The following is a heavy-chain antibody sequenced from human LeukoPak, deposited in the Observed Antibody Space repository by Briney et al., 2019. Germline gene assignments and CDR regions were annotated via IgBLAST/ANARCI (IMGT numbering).Heavy chain of an antibody. D-gene: IGHD1-26*01. CDR2: IYYTGRT. CDR3: ARVKGYYQNWFDP. Sequence: SETLSLTCIVSGGSISSGDFHWSWVRQPPGKGLEWIGYIYYTGRTYYNPSLKSRVTISVDTSRNQFSLKLNSVTATDTAVYYCARVKGYYQNWFDPWGQGTLVTVSS. CDR1: GGSISSGDFH. V-gene: IGHV4-30-4*01. J-gene: IGHJ5*02.